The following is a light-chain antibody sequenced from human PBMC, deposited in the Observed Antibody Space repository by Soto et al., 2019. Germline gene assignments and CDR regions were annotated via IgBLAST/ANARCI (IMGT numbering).Light chain of an antibody. V-gene: IGKV4-1*01. Sequence: DIVMTQSPDSLAVSLGERATIHCKASQSVLYSAKNKNFLTWFQQKPGKVPKLLIFDASTLQTGVPSILGGGGYGTDFTLTISSLQPEDVAIYYCQKYNSAPLFGGGTKVDIK. J-gene: IGKJ4*01. CDR1: QSVLYSAKNKNF. CDR3: QKYNSAPL. CDR2: DAS.